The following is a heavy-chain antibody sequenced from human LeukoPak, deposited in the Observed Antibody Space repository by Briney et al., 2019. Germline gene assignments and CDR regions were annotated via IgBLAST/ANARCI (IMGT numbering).Heavy chain of an antibody. CDR1: GFTFSSYE. D-gene: IGHD5-18*01. Sequence: PGGSLRLSCAASGFTFSSYEMNWVRQAPGKGLEWVSYISSSGSTIYYADSVKGRFTISRDNAKNSLYLQMNSLRAEDTAVYYCARTDSYGYVHDYWGQGTLVTVSS. CDR2: ISSSGSTI. V-gene: IGHV3-48*03. CDR3: ARTDSYGYVHDY. J-gene: IGHJ4*02.